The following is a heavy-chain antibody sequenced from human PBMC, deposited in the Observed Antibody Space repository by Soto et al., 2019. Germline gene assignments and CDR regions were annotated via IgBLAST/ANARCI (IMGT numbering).Heavy chain of an antibody. Sequence: QVQLQESGPGLVKPSETLSLTCTVSGNSIKNNWWSWVRQPPGKGLEWIGEIFHSGSAHYNPSLKSRVTMSVDNSNNQLSLVLRSVAAADTAVYFCAKHGGYSFDFWGQRALVTVSS. D-gene: IGHD2-15*01. CDR3: AKHGGYSFDF. J-gene: IGHJ4*02. CDR2: IFHSGSA. CDR1: GNSIKNNW. V-gene: IGHV4-4*02.